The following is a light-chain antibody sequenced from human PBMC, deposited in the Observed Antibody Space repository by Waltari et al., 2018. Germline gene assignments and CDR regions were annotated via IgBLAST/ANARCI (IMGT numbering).Light chain of an antibody. CDR2: WAS. Sequence: DIVMTQSPDSLAVSLGERATINCKSSQSVLYSANNKNYLAWYLQKPGQPPRLLIYWASTRESGFPDRFSGSGSGTDFTLTISSLQAEDVAVYYCQQYYSTPPSFGGGTKVEIK. CDR1: QSVLYSANNKNY. J-gene: IGKJ4*01. CDR3: QQYYSTPPS. V-gene: IGKV4-1*01.